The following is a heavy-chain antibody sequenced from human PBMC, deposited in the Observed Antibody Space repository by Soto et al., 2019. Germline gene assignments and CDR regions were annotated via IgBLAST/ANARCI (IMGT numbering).Heavy chain of an antibody. Sequence: SESLSLTCTVSGGSISSYYWSWIRQPPGKGLEWMGYIYYSGSTNYNPSLKSRVTISVDTSKNQFSLKLSSVTAADTAVYYCARVPPTTADAFDIWGQGTTVTVS. J-gene: IGHJ3*02. CDR1: GGSISSYY. CDR3: ARVPPTTADAFDI. CDR2: IYYSGST. V-gene: IGHV4-59*01. D-gene: IGHD4-17*01.